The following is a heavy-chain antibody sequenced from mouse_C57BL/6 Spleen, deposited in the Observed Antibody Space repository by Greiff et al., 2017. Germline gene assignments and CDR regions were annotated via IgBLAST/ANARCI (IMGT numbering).Heavy chain of an antibody. CDR3: ARGGYYEDGYYAMDY. CDR2: INPYNGDT. J-gene: IGHJ4*01. V-gene: IGHV1-20*01. D-gene: IGHD2-3*01. Sequence: EVKLVESGPELVKPGDSVKISCKASGYSFTGYFMNWVMQSHGKSLEWIGRINPYNGDTFYNQKFKGKATLTVDKSSSTAHMELRSLTSEDSAVYYCARGGYYEDGYYAMDYWGQGTSVTVSS. CDR1: GYSFTGYF.